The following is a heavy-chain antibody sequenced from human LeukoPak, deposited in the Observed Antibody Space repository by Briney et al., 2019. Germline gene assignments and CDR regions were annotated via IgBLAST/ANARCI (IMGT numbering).Heavy chain of an antibody. J-gene: IGHJ4*02. V-gene: IGHV3-23*01. Sequence: GGSLRLSCAASGFTFSGYAMTWVRQAPGKGLEWVSAVSGSGGHTYYVDSVKGRFTVSRDSSKNTLYLQMNSLRAEDTAVYYCAKDGALYPFFFDFWGRGILVTVSS. D-gene: IGHD3-16*01. CDR1: GFTFSGYA. CDR3: AKDGALYPFFFDF. CDR2: VSGSGGHT.